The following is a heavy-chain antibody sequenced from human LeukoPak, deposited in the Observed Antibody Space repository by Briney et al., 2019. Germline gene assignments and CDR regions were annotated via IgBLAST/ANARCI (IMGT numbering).Heavy chain of an antibody. Sequence: PSETLSLTCAVYGGSFSGYYWSWIRQPPGKGLEWIGEINHSGSTNYNPSLKSRVTISVDTSKNQFSLKLSSVTAADTAVYYCARGKSWVITMVRGAGSYFDYWGQGTLVTVSS. V-gene: IGHV4-34*01. CDR1: GGSFSGYY. J-gene: IGHJ4*02. D-gene: IGHD3-10*01. CDR2: INHSGST. CDR3: ARGKSWVITMVRGAGSYFDY.